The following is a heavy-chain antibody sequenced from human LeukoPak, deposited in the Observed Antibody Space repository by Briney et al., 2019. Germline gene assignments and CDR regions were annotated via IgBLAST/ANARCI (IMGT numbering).Heavy chain of an antibody. J-gene: IGHJ6*02. CDR3: ARGPPSGSYYYYGMDV. Sequence: PSETLSLTCAVYGGSFSGYYWSWIRQPPGKGLEWIGEINHSGSTNYNPSLKSRVTISVDTSKNQFSLKLSSVTAADTAVYYCARGPPSGSYYYYGMDVWGQRTTVTVSS. D-gene: IGHD1-26*01. CDR1: GGSFSGYY. V-gene: IGHV4-34*01. CDR2: INHSGST.